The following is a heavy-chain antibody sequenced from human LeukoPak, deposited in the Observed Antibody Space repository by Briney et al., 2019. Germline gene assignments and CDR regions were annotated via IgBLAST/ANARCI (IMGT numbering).Heavy chain of an antibody. Sequence: GRSLRLSCAASGFTFSSYSMNWVCQAPGKGLEWVSSISSSSSYIYYADSVKGRFTISRDNAKNSLYLQMNSLRAEDTAVYYCARDGATTIFGVVTFDYWGQGTLVTVSS. CDR2: ISSSSSYI. V-gene: IGHV3-21*01. D-gene: IGHD3-3*01. CDR3: ARDGATTIFGVVTFDY. CDR1: GFTFSSYS. J-gene: IGHJ4*02.